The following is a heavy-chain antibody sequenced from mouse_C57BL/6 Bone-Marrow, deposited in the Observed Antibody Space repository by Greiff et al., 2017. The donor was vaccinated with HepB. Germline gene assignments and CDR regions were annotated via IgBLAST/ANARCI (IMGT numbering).Heavy chain of an antibody. CDR3: TRPPDGYYYFDY. D-gene: IGHD2-3*01. CDR2: INPNNGGT. J-gene: IGHJ2*01. CDR1: GYTFTDYN. V-gene: IGHV1-22*01. Sequence: VQLQQSGPELVKPGASVKMSCKASGYTFTDYNMHWVKQSHGKSLEWIGYINPNNGGTSYNQKFKGKAILTADKSSSTAYMELRSLTSEDSAVYYCTRPPDGYYYFDYWGQGTTLTVSS.